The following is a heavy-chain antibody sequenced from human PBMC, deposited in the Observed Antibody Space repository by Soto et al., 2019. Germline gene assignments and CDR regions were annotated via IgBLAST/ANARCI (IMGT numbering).Heavy chain of an antibody. Sequence: EVQLLESGGGLVQPGGSLRLSCAASGFTFTTYAMSWVLQAPGKWLEWVSAISGSGVNSTFYGDSVKGRFTISRDNSKNTLYLQMNSLGAEDTGVYYCATGGGSCCFDNWGKVNLVTVSS. CDR1: GFTFTTYA. CDR2: ISGSGVNST. V-gene: IGHV3-23*01. J-gene: IGHJ4*02. D-gene: IGHD2-15*01. CDR3: ATGGGSCCFDN.